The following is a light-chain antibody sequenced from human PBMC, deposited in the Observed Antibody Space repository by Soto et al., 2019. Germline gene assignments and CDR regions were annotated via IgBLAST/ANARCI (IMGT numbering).Light chain of an antibody. CDR2: GND. CDR1: TSNIGSNY. CDR3: ATWDSSLTAGI. Sequence: QSVLTQPPSVSAAPGQKVTISCSGRTSNIGSNYVSWYQQLPETAPKLLIYGNDKRPSGIPDRFSGSKSGTSATLGITGLQTGDEADYYCATWDSSLTAGIFGGGTTLTLL. J-gene: IGLJ2*01. V-gene: IGLV1-51*01.